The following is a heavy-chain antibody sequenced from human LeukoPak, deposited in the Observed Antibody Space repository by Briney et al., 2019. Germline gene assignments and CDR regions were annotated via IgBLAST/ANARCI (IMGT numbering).Heavy chain of an antibody. V-gene: IGHV1-2*02. CDR3: ARDPKNFYDSKFDYYHMDV. D-gene: IGHD3-22*01. Sequence: ASVKVSCKASGYTFTGYYVYWVRQAPGQGFEWMGRINPNTGGTNYAQKFQGRVTMTRDTSISTTYLELSSLSSDDTALYYCARDPKNFYDSKFDYYHMDVWGKGATVTISS. CDR2: INPNTGGT. J-gene: IGHJ6*03. CDR1: GYTFTGYY.